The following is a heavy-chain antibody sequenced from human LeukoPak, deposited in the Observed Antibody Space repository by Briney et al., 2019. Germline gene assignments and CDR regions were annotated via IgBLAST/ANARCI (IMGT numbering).Heavy chain of an antibody. J-gene: IGHJ3*02. CDR3: ASQYYYDSSGYYKGAFDI. Sequence: ASVKVSCKASGGTFSSYAISWVRQAPGQGLEWMGIINPSGGSTSYAQKFQGRVTITRDTSTSTVYMELSSLRSEDTAVYYCASQYYYDSSGYYKGAFDIWGQGTMVTVSS. D-gene: IGHD3-22*01. CDR1: GGTFSSYA. CDR2: INPSGGST. V-gene: IGHV1-46*01.